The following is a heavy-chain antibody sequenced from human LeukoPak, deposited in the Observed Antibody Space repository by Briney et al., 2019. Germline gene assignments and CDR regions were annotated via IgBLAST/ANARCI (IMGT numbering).Heavy chain of an antibody. J-gene: IGHJ6*03. CDR2: IYNRGSA. Sequence: PSETLSLTCTVSRGSISSGSYYFSWIRQPAGKGLEWIGRIYNRGSANYNPSLKSRATISLDTSENQFSLNLTSVTAADTAVYFCARGSADDASSVYNHYFMDVWGKGTPVTVSS. D-gene: IGHD6-6*01. CDR3: ARGSADDASSVYNHYFMDV. V-gene: IGHV4-61*02. CDR1: RGSISSGSYY.